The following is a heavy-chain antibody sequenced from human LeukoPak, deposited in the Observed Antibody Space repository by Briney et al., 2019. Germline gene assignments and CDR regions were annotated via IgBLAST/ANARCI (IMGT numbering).Heavy chain of an antibody. CDR3: ARGPYYYDSSGYYKAEYFQH. Sequence: GASVKVSCEASGYTFTSYYMHWVRQAPGQGLEWMGIINPSGGSTSYAQKFQGRVTMTRDTSTSTVYMELSSLRTEDTAVYYCARGPYYYDSSGYYKAEYFQHWGQGTLVTVSS. CDR1: GYTFTSYY. J-gene: IGHJ1*01. D-gene: IGHD3-22*01. CDR2: INPSGGST. V-gene: IGHV1-46*01.